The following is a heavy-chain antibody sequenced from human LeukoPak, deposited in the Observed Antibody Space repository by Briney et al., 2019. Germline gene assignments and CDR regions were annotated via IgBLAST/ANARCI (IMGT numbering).Heavy chain of an antibody. J-gene: IGHJ5*02. CDR2: ISYDGGNK. D-gene: IGHD3-10*01. V-gene: IGHV3-30*04. CDR1: VFTFSSCA. Sequence: GGSLRLSCAASVFTFSSCAMHWVRQAPGKGLEWVAVISYDGGNKYYADSVKGRFTISRDNSKNTLYLQMNSLRAEDTAVYYCARVRSAVMVRGPPGGAYYTPNWFDPWGQGTLVTVSS. CDR3: ARVRSAVMVRGPPGGAYYTPNWFDP.